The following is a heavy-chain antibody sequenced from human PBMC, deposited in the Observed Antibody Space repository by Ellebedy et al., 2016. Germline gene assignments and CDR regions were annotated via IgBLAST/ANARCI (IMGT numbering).Heavy chain of an antibody. CDR2: ISYDGSNK. Sequence: GESLKISXAASGFTFSSYGMHWVRQAPGKGLEWVAVISYDGSNKYYADSVKGRFTISRDNSKNTLYLQMNSLRAEDTAVYYCARDGNIVVVPAAMELRDWGQGTLVTVSS. CDR3: ARDGNIVVVPAAMELRD. D-gene: IGHD2-2*01. CDR1: GFTFSSYG. V-gene: IGHV3-30*03. J-gene: IGHJ4*02.